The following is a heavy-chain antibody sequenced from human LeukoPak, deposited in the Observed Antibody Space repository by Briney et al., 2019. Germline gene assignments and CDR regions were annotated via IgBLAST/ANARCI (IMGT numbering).Heavy chain of an antibody. V-gene: IGHV3-23*01. Sequence: PGGSLRLSCVASGFLFTNYAMSWVRQAPGKGLEWVSGISGSGDSTYYADSVKGRFTISRDNSKNTLYLQMNSLRAEDTAVYYCAKDRSDRSTWYVGSHWGQGTLVTVSS. CDR3: AKDRSDRSTWYVGSH. D-gene: IGHD6-13*01. CDR2: ISGSGDST. J-gene: IGHJ4*02. CDR1: GFLFTNYA.